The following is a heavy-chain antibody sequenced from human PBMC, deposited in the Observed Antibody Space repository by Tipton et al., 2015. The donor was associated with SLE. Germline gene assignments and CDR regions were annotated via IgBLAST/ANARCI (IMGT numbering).Heavy chain of an antibody. CDR2: INHSGST. J-gene: IGHJ4*02. V-gene: IGHV4-34*01. D-gene: IGHD6-13*01. CDR3: ARRGIAAAGPDY. CDR1: GGSISSYY. Sequence: TLSLTCTVSGGSISSYYWSWIRQPPGKGLEWIGEINHSGSTNYNPSLKSRVTISVDTSKNQFSLKLSSVTAADTAVYYCARRGIAAAGPDYWGQGTLVTVSS.